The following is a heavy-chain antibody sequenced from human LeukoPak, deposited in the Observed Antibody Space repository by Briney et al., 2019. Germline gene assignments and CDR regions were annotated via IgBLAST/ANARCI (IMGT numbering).Heavy chain of an antibody. V-gene: IGHV3-9*01. CDR3: AKDQGIAAAGTTLFDY. CDR2: ISWNSGSI. J-gene: IGHJ4*02. Sequence: GRSLRLSCAASGFTFDDYAMHWVRQAPGKGLEWVSGISWNSGSIGYADSVKGRFTISRDNAKNSLYLQMNSLRAEDTALYYCAKDQGIAAAGTTLFDYWGQGTLVTVSS. D-gene: IGHD6-13*01. CDR1: GFTFDDYA.